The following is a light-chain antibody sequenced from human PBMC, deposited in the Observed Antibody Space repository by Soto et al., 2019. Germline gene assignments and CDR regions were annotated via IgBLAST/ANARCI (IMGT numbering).Light chain of an antibody. V-gene: IGKV1-33*01. CDR1: QDISNY. CDR3: QQYGNLLYT. CDR2: DAS. J-gene: IGKJ2*01. Sequence: QMTQSPSSLSASVGDRVTITCQASQDISNYLHWYQQKPGKAPKLLIYDASNLETVVPSRFSGTGSGTDCPFTISSLQPEDIATYYCQQYGNLLYTFVQRTKLQMK.